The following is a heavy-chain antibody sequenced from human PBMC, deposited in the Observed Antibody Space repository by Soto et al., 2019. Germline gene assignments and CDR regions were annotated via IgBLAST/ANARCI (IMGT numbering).Heavy chain of an antibody. CDR2: FIPIFRTL. V-gene: IGHV1-69*01. D-gene: IGHD3-22*01. CDR1: GGIFGSHG. J-gene: IGHJ3*01. CDR3: VRDRRIYYSDTHDEFVASDYEV. Sequence: QVQLIQSEAEVKKPGSSVRVSCTASGGIFGSHGFSWVRQAPGQRLEWVGGFIPIFRTLTYTEKFQARVRIAAEESTNTVYLDLSRLTSEDTAVYYCVRDRRIYYSDTHDEFVASDYEVWGQGTMVSVSS.